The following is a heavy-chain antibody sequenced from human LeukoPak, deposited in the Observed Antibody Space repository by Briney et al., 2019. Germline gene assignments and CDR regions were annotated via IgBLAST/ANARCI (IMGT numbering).Heavy chain of an antibody. Sequence: ASVTVSCKGSGYTFTGYYMHWVRQAPGQGLEWMGWINPNSGGTNYAQKFQGWVTMTRDTSISTAYMGLSRLRSDDTAVYYCARATSYDILTGYYSDWFDPWGQGTLVTVSS. CDR2: INPNSGGT. D-gene: IGHD3-9*01. J-gene: IGHJ5*02. CDR3: ARATSYDILTGYYSDWFDP. CDR1: GYTFTGYY. V-gene: IGHV1-2*04.